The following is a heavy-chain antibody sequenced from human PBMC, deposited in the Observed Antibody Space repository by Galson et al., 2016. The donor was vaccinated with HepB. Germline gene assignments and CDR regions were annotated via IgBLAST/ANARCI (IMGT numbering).Heavy chain of an antibody. CDR1: GFTFSRFW. D-gene: IGHD6-19*01. V-gene: IGHV3-7*03. CDR3: ARYGDGAGWNFQH. CDR2: IKEDGSKT. J-gene: IGHJ1*01. Sequence: SLRLSCAASGFTFSRFWMNWVRQAPGKGLEWVASIKEDGSKTSYVDSVEGRFTISRDNVENSLYLQMNSLRAEDTAVYYCARYGDGAGWNFQHWGQGTLVTVSS.